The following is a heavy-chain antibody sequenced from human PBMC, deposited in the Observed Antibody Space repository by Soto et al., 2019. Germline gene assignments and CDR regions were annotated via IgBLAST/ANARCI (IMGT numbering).Heavy chain of an antibody. J-gene: IGHJ6*02. Sequence: LRLSCAASGFTFSSYAMHWVRQAPGKGLEWVAVISYDGSNKYYADSVKGRFTISRDNSKNTLYLQMNSLRAEDTAVYYCAREGRYCSSTSCYRKGMDVWGQGTTVTVSS. D-gene: IGHD2-2*02. CDR2: ISYDGSNK. V-gene: IGHV3-30-3*01. CDR1: GFTFSSYA. CDR3: AREGRYCSSTSCYRKGMDV.